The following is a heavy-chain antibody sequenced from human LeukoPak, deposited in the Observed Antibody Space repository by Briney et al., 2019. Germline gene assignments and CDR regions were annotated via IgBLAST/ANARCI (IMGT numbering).Heavy chain of an antibody. CDR1: GGSISSSSYY. D-gene: IGHD3-10*01. Sequence: SETLSLTCTVSGGSISSSSYYWGWIRQPPGKGLEWIGSIYYSGSTYYNPSLKSRVTISVDTSKNQFSLKLSSVTAADTAVYYCARTFGRYYYGSGSYLGYWGQGTLVTVSS. J-gene: IGHJ4*02. CDR3: ARTFGRYYYGSGSYLGY. V-gene: IGHV4-39*01. CDR2: IYYSGST.